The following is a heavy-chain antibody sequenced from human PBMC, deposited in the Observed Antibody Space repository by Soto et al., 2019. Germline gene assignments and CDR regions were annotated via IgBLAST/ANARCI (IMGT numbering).Heavy chain of an antibody. J-gene: IGHJ4*02. V-gene: IGHV3-30*03. CDR3: SGWYSSFDY. Sequence: QVQLVESGGGVVQPGRSLRLSCAASGFTFSSYGMHWVRQAPGKGLEWVAVISYDGSNKYYADSVKGRFTIYRDNSKNTLYLQMNSLRAEDTAVYYCSGWYSSFDYWGQGTLVTVSS. D-gene: IGHD6-19*01. CDR1: GFTFSSYG. CDR2: ISYDGSNK.